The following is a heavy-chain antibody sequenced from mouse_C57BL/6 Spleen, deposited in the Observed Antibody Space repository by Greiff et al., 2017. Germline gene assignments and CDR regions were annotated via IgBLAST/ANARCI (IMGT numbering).Heavy chain of an antibody. CDR1: GYTFTSYG. CDR2: IYPRSGNT. V-gene: IGHV1-81*01. D-gene: IGHD4-1*01. Sequence: QVHVKQSGAELARPGASVKLSCKASGYTFTSYGISWVKQRTGQGLEWIGEIYPRSGNTYYNEKFKGKATLTADKSSSTAYMELRSLTSEDSAVYFCARSWDYYAMDYWGQGTSVTVSS. J-gene: IGHJ4*01. CDR3: ARSWDYYAMDY.